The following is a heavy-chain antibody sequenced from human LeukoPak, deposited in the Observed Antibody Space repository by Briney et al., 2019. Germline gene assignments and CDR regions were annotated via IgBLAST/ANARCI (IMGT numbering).Heavy chain of an antibody. CDR1: GGSISSYY. Sequence: SETLSLTCTVSGGSISSYYWSWIRQSAGKGLEWIGRMSTSGSTKYNPSLKSRLTMSIDTSKNQFSLKLNSVTAADTAVYYCARQTGSGLFILPGGQGTLVTVSS. CDR3: ARQTGSGLFILP. J-gene: IGHJ4*02. V-gene: IGHV4-4*07. D-gene: IGHD3/OR15-3a*01. CDR2: MSTSGST.